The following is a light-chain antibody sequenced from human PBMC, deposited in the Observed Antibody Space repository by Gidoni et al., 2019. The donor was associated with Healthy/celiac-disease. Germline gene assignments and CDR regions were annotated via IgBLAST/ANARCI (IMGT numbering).Light chain of an antibody. CDR3: QQYNNWPPVA. CDR1: QSVNSN. Sequence: EIVMTQSPATLSVSPGERATLSCRASQSVNSNLAWYQQKPGQAPRLLIYGASTRATGIPARFSGSGSGTEFTLTISSLQSEDFAVYYCQQYNNWPPVAFGQGTKVEIK. V-gene: IGKV3-15*01. J-gene: IGKJ1*01. CDR2: GAS.